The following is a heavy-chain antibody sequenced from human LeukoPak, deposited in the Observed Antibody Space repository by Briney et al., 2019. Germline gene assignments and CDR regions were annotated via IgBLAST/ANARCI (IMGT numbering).Heavy chain of an antibody. Sequence: ASVKVSCKASGYTFTSYDINWVRQATGQGLEWVGWMNPSSGNTGYAQKFQGRVTMTRNTSISTAYMELSSLRSEDTAVYYCARESRGKEEWLRSDGLDAFDIWGQGIMVTVSS. V-gene: IGHV1-8*01. CDR2: MNPSSGNT. D-gene: IGHD5-12*01. CDR3: ARESRGKEEWLRSDGLDAFDI. CDR1: GYTFTSYD. J-gene: IGHJ3*02.